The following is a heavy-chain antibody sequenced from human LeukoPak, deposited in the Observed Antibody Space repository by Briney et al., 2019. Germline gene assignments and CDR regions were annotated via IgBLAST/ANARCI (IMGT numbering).Heavy chain of an antibody. CDR3: ARTGYQGGYYYYYMDV. Sequence: GGSLRLSCAASGFTFSSYSMNWVRQAPGKGLEWVSYISSSSSTIYYADSVKGRFTISRDNAKNSLYLQMNSLRAEDTAVYYCARTGYQGGYYYYYMDVWGKGTTVTVSS. D-gene: IGHD3-9*01. CDR2: ISSSSSTI. J-gene: IGHJ6*03. V-gene: IGHV3-48*01. CDR1: GFTFSSYS.